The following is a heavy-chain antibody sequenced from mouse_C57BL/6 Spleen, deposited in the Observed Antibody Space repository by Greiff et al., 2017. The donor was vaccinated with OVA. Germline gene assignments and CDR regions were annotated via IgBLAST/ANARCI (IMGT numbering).Heavy chain of an antibody. D-gene: IGHD1-1*01. CDR1: GFTFSSYA. Sequence: EVKLVESGGGLVKPGGSLKLSCAASGFTFSSYAMSWVRQTPEKRLEWVATISDGGSYTYYPDNVKGRFTISRDNAKNNLYLQMSHLKSEDTAMYYCARGDYYGSSHQAWFAYWGQGTLVTVSA. J-gene: IGHJ3*01. V-gene: IGHV5-4*03. CDR2: ISDGGSYT. CDR3: ARGDYYGSSHQAWFAY.